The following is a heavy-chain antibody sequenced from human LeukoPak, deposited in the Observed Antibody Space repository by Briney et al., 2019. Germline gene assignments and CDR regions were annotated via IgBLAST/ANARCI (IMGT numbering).Heavy chain of an antibody. CDR3: AGVRAGANRAFDV. V-gene: IGHV3-74*01. CDR1: GFTFSRYW. D-gene: IGHD4/OR15-4a*01. J-gene: IGHJ3*01. CDR2: IDPDDSGS. Sequence: GGSLRLSCAASGFTFSRYWMHWVRQAPGEGLVWVSRIDPDDSGSSYADSVKGRFTISRDNAKNTLWLQMNSLRADDTAVYYCAGVRAGANRAFDVWGQGTVVAVSS.